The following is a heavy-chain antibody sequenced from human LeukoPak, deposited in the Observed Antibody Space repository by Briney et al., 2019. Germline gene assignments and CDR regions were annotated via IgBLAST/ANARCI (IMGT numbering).Heavy chain of an antibody. V-gene: IGHV3-NL1*01. CDR1: GFTFSSYG. Sequence: GGSLRLSCAASGFTFSSYGMHWVRQAPGKGLEWVSVIYSGGSTYYADSVKGRFTISRDNSKNTLYLQMNSLRAEDTAVYYCAKGGILGAKSSYFDLWGQGTLVTVSS. J-gene: IGHJ4*02. CDR3: AKGGILGAKSSYFDL. CDR2: IYSGGST. D-gene: IGHD1-26*01.